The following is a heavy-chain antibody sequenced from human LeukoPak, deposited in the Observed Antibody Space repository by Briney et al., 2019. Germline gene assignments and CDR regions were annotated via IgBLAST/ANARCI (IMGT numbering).Heavy chain of an antibody. J-gene: IGHJ4*02. D-gene: IGHD3-22*01. Sequence: SETLSLTCTVSGDSISSGGYYWSWIRQHPGKGLEWIGYISYSGNTYYNPSLKSRAAISADTLKNQFSLELSSVTAADTAVYYCARAAPWRYYDSSGYSRFDYWGQGTLVTVSS. V-gene: IGHV4-31*03. CDR2: ISYSGNT. CDR1: GDSISSGGYY. CDR3: ARAAPWRYYDSSGYSRFDY.